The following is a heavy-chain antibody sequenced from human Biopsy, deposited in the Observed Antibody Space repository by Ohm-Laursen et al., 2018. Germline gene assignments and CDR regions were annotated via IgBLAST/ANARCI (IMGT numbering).Heavy chain of an antibody. CDR3: ARHGSQGYCTGGSCVDY. CDR2: IYYRGNT. Sequence: SDTLSLTCTVSGGFISSNYYYWGWIRQPPGKGLEWIGSIYYRGNTNYNPSLKSRVTISADTSKNQFSLKLSSAAAADTAVFYCARHGSQGYCTGGSCVDYWGQGALVTVSS. J-gene: IGHJ4*02. V-gene: IGHV4-39*01. CDR1: GGFISSNYYY. D-gene: IGHD2-15*01.